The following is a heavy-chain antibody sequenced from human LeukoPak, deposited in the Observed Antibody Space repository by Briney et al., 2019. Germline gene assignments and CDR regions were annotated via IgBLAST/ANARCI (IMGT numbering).Heavy chain of an antibody. CDR3: ARGDDSGYYDYFDY. V-gene: IGHV3-7*03. Sequence: GGSLRLSCVASGFTFSNYWMNWVRQAPGKGLEWVANIKPDGGEQYYVDSVKGRFTISRDFSKNTVFLHMNSLRAEDTAMYYCARGDDSGYYDYFDYWGQGALVTVSS. D-gene: IGHD3-22*01. J-gene: IGHJ4*02. CDR2: IKPDGGEQ. CDR1: GFTFSNYW.